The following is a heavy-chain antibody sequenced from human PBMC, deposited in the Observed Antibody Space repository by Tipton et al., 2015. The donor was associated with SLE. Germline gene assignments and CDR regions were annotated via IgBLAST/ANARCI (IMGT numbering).Heavy chain of an antibody. J-gene: IGHJ6*02. CDR3: ARDVPPYDFWSGYFSYYGMDV. CDR2: INHSGST. D-gene: IGHD3-3*01. V-gene: IGHV4-38-2*02. Sequence: TLSLTCTVSNYSISSGYYWGWIRQPPGKGLEWIGEINHSGSTNYNPSLKSRVTISVDTSKNQFSLKLSSVTAADTAVYYCARDVPPYDFWSGYFSYYGMDVWGQGTTVTVSS. CDR1: NYSISSGYY.